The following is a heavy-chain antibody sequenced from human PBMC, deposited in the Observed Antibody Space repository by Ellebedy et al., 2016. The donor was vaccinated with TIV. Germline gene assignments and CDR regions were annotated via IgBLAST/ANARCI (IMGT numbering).Heavy chain of an antibody. CDR1: GSTFRGSA. CDR2: IRSKANIYAT. CDR3: AITYYYDSSGYTSDY. J-gene: IGHJ4*02. Sequence: PGGSLRLSCAASGSTFRGSAIPWVRQPSGKGLEWVGRIRSKANIYATEYTASVNGRFTISRDDSKNTAYLQMNSLETEDTAVYYCAITYYYDSSGYTSDYWGQGTLVTVTS. V-gene: IGHV3-73*01. D-gene: IGHD3-22*01.